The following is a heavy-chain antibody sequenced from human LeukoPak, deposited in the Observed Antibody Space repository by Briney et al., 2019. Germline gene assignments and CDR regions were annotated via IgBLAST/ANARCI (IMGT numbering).Heavy chain of an antibody. V-gene: IGHV4-4*07. Sequence: SETLSLTCTASGGSISSYYWSWIRQPAGKGLEWIGRIYTSGSTNYNPSLKSRVTMSVDTSNNQFSLKLSSVTAADTAVYYCARDHCSSTSCNFNWFDPWGQGTLVTVSS. J-gene: IGHJ5*02. D-gene: IGHD2-2*01. CDR3: ARDHCSSTSCNFNWFDP. CDR2: IYTSGST. CDR1: GGSISSYY.